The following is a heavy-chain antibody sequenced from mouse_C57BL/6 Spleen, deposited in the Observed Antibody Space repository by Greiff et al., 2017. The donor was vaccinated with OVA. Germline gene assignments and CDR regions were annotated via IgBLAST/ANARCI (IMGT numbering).Heavy chain of an antibody. V-gene: IGHV1-61*01. J-gene: IGHJ2*01. CDR1: GYTFTSYW. CDR2: IYPSDSET. CDR3: ARGDGGDY. Sequence: QVQLQQPGAELVRPGSSVKLSCKASGYTFTSYWMAWVKQRPGQGLEWIGNIYPSDSETHYNQKFKDKATLTVDKSSSTAYMQLSSLTSEDSAVYYCARGDGGDYWGQGTTLTVSS. D-gene: IGHD2-3*01.